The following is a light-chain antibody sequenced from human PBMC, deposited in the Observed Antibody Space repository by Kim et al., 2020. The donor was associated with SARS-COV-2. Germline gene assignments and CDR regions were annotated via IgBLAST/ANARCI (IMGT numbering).Light chain of an antibody. CDR1: SGSIASNF. CDR3: QSYDSSSHWV. V-gene: IGLV6-57*01. CDR2: QGD. J-gene: IGLJ3*02. Sequence: KTVTISCTRSSGSIASNFVQWYQHRPGSSPTTLIYQGDQRPSGVSDRFSGSIDSSSNSASLTISGLKTEDEADYYCQSYDSSSHWVFGGGTQLTVL.